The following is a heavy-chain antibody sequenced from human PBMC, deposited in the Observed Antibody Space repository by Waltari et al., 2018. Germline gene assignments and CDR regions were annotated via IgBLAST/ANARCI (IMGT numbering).Heavy chain of an antibody. Sequence: QLHLQESGPGLVKPSETLSLTCSVSGGSITTSRHSRGWLRQPPGNGLEWTGTISYSAATYYNPSLRSRVTISLDTSKNQFSLKLNSVTAADTAVYYCATYVGASVGTAAFDVWGQGTMVTVSS. CDR3: ATYVGASVGTAAFDV. CDR1: GGSITTSRHS. V-gene: IGHV4-39*01. D-gene: IGHD3-16*01. CDR2: ISYSAAT. J-gene: IGHJ3*01.